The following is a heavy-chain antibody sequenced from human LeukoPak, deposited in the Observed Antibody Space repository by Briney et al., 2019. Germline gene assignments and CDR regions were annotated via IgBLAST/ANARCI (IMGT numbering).Heavy chain of an antibody. J-gene: IGHJ4*02. CDR3: AARIALSGTIDFDY. CDR2: IYSGGRT. V-gene: IGHV3-66*01. Sequence: GGSLTLSCAASSCPYSRCNMNWLRHAPGEAPEWVSDIYSGGRTYDADDVKCRFTISRDNSKNTLYLQMNSLRAEGTSVYYCAARIALSGTIDFDYWGKETRVTVAS. D-gene: IGHD6-19*01. CDR1: SCPYSRCN.